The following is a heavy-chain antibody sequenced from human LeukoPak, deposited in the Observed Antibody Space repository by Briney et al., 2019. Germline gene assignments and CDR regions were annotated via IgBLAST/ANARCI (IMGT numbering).Heavy chain of an antibody. CDR3: ARGHYDFWSGYYTIDY. CDR2: MNPNSGNT. V-gene: IGHV1-8*03. D-gene: IGHD3-3*01. Sequence: GASVKVSCKASGYTFTSYDINWVRQATGQGLEWMGWMNPNSGNTGYAQKFQGRVTITRNTSISTAYMEPSSLRSEDTAVYYCARGHYDFWSGYYTIDYWGQGALVTVSS. J-gene: IGHJ4*02. CDR1: GYTFTSYD.